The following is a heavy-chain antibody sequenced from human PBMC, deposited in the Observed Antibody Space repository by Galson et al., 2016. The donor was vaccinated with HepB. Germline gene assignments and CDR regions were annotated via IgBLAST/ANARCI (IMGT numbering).Heavy chain of an antibody. V-gene: IGHV6-1*01. CDR1: GDSVSSNNAG. CDR3: AREPPVESPTYYYYMDV. CDR2: TYYWSKWYY. J-gene: IGHJ6*03. D-gene: IGHD2-2*01. Sequence: CAISGDSVSSNNAGWNWIRQSPSRGLEWLGKTYYWSKWYYDYSVSLKGRITISPDTSKNQFSLHLNSVTPEDTAVYYCAREPPVESPTYYYYMDVWVEGTTVTVSS.